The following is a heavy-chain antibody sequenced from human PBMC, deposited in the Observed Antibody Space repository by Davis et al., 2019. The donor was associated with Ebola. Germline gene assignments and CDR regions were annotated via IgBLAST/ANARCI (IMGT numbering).Heavy chain of an antibody. Sequence: GESLKISCAASGFTFSGSAMHWVRQASGKGLEWVGRIRSKANSYATAYAASVKGRFTISRDDSKNTAYLQMNSLKTEDTAVYYCTSPGIIGTDDYWGQGTLVTVSS. CDR3: TSPGIIGTDDY. CDR2: IRSKANSYAT. J-gene: IGHJ4*02. D-gene: IGHD1-20*01. CDR1: GFTFSGSA. V-gene: IGHV3-73*01.